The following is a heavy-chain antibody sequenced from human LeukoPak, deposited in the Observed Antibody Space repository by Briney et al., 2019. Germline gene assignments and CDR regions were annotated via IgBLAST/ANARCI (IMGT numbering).Heavy chain of an antibody. Sequence: SETLSLICTVSGGSISSGSYYWSWIRQPAGKGLEWVGRIYTSGSTNYNPSLKSRVTISVDTSKNQFSLKLSSVTAADTAVYYCARAAYYYDSSGYYEGGFDYWGQGTLVTVSS. V-gene: IGHV4-61*02. CDR1: GGSISSGSYY. CDR3: ARAAYYYDSSGYYEGGFDY. D-gene: IGHD3-22*01. J-gene: IGHJ4*02. CDR2: IYTSGST.